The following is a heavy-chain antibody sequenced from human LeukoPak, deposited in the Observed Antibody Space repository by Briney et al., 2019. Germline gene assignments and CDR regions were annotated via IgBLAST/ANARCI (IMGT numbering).Heavy chain of an antibody. CDR1: GCTFSSYS. V-gene: IGHV3-30-3*01. CDR2: ISYDGSNK. CDR3: ARSTHQYYYASGSYEH. Sequence: GGSLPLSCAASGCTFSSYSMHWVRQAPGKGLEWVAVISYDGSNKYYEDSVKGRFTISRDNSKNTRYLQMNSLRPEDPVVYYCARSTHQYYYASGSYEHWGQGTLVTVST. J-gene: IGHJ1*01. D-gene: IGHD3-10*01.